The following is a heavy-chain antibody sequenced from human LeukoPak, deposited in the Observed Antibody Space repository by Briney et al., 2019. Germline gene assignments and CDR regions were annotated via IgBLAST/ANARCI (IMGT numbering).Heavy chain of an antibody. CDR1: GGSISSYY. CDR2: IYYSGST. Sequence: SETLSLTCTVSGGSISSYYWNWIRQPPGKGLEWIGYIYYSGSTNYNPSLKSRVTISVDTSKNQFSLKLSSVTAADTAVYYCPRDPQPGAFDIWGQGTMVTVSS. V-gene: IGHV4-59*01. CDR3: PRDPQPGAFDI. J-gene: IGHJ3*02.